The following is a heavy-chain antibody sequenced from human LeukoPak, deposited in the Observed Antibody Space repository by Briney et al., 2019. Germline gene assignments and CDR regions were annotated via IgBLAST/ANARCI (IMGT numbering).Heavy chain of an antibody. V-gene: IGHV3-21*06. CDR1: GLPFSDYT. CDR2: ISGSSSYV. Sequence: GGSLRLSWAASGLPFSDYTMNWVRQAPGKGLEWVPSISGSSSYVYYAGSVKDRFTIFRDNAKNSLSLQMNSLRAEDTAVYYCARFEIYSSSAGLGWGQGTMVTVSS. J-gene: IGHJ3*01. CDR3: ARFEIYSSSAGLG. D-gene: IGHD6-6*01.